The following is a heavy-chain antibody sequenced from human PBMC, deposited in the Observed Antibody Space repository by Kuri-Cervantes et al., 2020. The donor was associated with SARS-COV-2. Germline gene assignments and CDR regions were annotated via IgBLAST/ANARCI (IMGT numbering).Heavy chain of an antibody. Sequence: GESLKISCAASGFTFSNAWMNWVRQAPGKGLEWVAVISYDGSNKYYADSVKGRFTISRDNSKNTLYLQMNSLRAEDTAVYYCARSSGGSYFNPFDYWGQGTLVTVSS. J-gene: IGHJ4*02. D-gene: IGHD1-26*01. CDR3: ARSSGGSYFNPFDY. V-gene: IGHV3-30-3*01. CDR2: ISYDGSNK. CDR1: GFTFSNAW.